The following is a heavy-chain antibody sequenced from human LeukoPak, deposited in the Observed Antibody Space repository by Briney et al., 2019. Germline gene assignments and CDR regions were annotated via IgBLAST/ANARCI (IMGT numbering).Heavy chain of an antibody. CDR2: IYYSGST. CDR1: GGSISSGGYY. Sequence: SETLSLTCTVPGGSISSGGYYWSWIRQHPGKGLEWIGYIYYSGSTYYNPSLKSRVTISVDTSKNQFSLKLSSVTAADTAVYYCARVGGYDDGKLDYWGQGTLVTVSS. D-gene: IGHD5-12*01. CDR3: ARVGGYDDGKLDY. J-gene: IGHJ4*02. V-gene: IGHV4-31*03.